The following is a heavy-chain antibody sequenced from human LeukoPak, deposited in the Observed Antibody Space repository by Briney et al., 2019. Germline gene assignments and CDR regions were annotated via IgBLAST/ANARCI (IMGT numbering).Heavy chain of an antibody. J-gene: IGHJ5*02. Sequence: SQTLSLTCAISGDSVSSNSVTWNSIRQSPSRGLEWLGRTYYRSTWYNDYAVSVRGRITVNPDTSKNQFSLHLNSVTPEDTAVYYCARRLTQYDCFDPWGQGILVTVS. CDR1: GDSVSSNSVT. D-gene: IGHD2-2*01. CDR3: ARRLTQYDCFDP. CDR2: TYYRSTWYN. V-gene: IGHV6-1*01.